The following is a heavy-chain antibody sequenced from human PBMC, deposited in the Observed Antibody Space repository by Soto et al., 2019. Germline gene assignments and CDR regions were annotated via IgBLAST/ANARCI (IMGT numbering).Heavy chain of an antibody. CDR3: ARGLHSLFDY. CDR2: IWYDGNNK. Sequence: QVQLVESGGGVVQPGGSLRLSCAASGFTFSSYGMHWVRQAPGKGLEWVAVIWYDGNNKYYADSVKGRFTISRDNSNNTLYVQITSLRAEDTAVYYCARGLHSLFDYWGQGTLVTVSS. D-gene: IGHD2-21*01. CDR1: GFTFSSYG. J-gene: IGHJ4*02. V-gene: IGHV3-33*01.